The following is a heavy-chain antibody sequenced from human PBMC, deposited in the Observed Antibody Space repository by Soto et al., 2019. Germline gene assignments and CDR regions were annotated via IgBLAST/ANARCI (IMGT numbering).Heavy chain of an antibody. J-gene: IGHJ6*03. CDR2: ISAYNGNT. Sequence: QVQLVQSGAEVKKPGASVKVSCKASGYTFTSYGISWVRQAPGQGLEWMGWISAYNGNTNYAQKLQGRGTMTTDTSTSTAYMELRSLRSDDTAVYYCARDLTVTTSGLYYYYMDVWGKGTTVTVSS. CDR1: GYTFTSYG. D-gene: IGHD4-4*01. CDR3: ARDLTVTTSGLYYYYMDV. V-gene: IGHV1-18*01.